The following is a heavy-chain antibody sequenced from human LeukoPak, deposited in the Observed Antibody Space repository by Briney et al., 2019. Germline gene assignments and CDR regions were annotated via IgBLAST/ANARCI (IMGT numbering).Heavy chain of an antibody. Sequence: GASVKVSCKASGGTFSSYAISWVRQAPGQGLEWMGGIIPIFGTANYAQKFQGRVTITADESTSTAYMELSSLRSEDTAVYYCAREKSDSYDFWSGYSYYFDYWGQGTLVTVSS. CDR1: GGTFSSYA. CDR2: IIPIFGTA. J-gene: IGHJ4*02. CDR3: AREKSDSYDFWSGYSYYFDY. D-gene: IGHD3-3*01. V-gene: IGHV1-69*13.